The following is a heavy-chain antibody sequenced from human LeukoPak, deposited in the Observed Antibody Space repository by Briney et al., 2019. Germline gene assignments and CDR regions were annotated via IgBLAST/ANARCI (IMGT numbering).Heavy chain of an antibody. V-gene: IGHV3-7*01. CDR3: ARDKQAADY. CDR2: IKPDGSEK. CDR1: GFAFSSYW. D-gene: IGHD6-13*01. Sequence: GGSLRLSCAASGFAFSSYWMSWVRQAPGKGPEWVANIKPDGSEKHYVDSVKGRFTIARDNAKNSLYLQMNSLRVEDTAVYYCARDKQAADYWGQGTLVTVSS. J-gene: IGHJ4*02.